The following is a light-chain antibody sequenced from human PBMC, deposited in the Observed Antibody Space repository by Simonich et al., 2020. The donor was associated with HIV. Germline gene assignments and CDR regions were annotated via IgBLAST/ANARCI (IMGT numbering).Light chain of an antibody. V-gene: IGKV2D-29*02. J-gene: IGKJ4*01. Sequence: DIVMTQTPLSLSVTPGQPASISCKSSQSLLHSDGKTYLYWYLQKPGQSPHLVIYEVSNCFSGVPDRFSGSGSGTDFTLKISRVEAEDVGIYYCAQSVQLPLTFGGGTKVEIK. CDR1: QSLLHSDGKTY. CDR2: EVS. CDR3: AQSVQLPLT.